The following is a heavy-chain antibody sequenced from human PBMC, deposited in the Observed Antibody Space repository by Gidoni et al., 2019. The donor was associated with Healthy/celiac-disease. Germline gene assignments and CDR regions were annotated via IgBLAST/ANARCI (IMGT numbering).Heavy chain of an antibody. V-gene: IGHV4-34*01. CDR3: AREGGITMVRGARALDY. J-gene: IGHJ4*02. Sequence: QVQLQQWGAGLLKPSETLSLTCAVYGGSFSGYYWSWIRQPPGKGLEWIGEINHSGSTNYNPSLKSRVTISVDTSKNQFSLKLSSVTAADTAVYYCAREGGITMVRGARALDYWGQGTLVTVSS. D-gene: IGHD3-10*01. CDR1: GGSFSGYY. CDR2: INHSGST.